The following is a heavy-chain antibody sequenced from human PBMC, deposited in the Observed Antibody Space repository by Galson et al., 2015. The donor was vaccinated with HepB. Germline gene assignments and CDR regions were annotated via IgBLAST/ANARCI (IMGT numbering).Heavy chain of an antibody. J-gene: IGHJ1*01. CDR3: SALGSYGEFVNN. Sequence: SLRLSCAASGFSFTDVWMSWVRQVPGKGLEWVGRIKGPSGATDYGAPVNGSFIISRDESKTILYLQMNSLKTEDTAVYYCSALGSYGEFVNNWGPGTPVTVSS. CDR1: GFSFTDVW. CDR2: IKGPSGAT. V-gene: IGHV3-15*01. D-gene: IGHD3-10*01.